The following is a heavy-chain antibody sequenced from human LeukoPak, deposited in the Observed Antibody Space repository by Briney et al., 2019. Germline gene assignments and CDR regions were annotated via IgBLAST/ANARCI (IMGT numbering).Heavy chain of an antibody. CDR2: FDPEDGET. J-gene: IGHJ5*02. D-gene: IGHD2-2*01. Sequence: GASVKVSCKVSGYTLTELPMHWVRQAPGKGLEWMGGFDPEDGETIYAQKFQGRVTMTEDTSTDTAYMELSSLRSEDTAVYCCATRRCSSTSCYGFAPWGEGTLVTVSS. V-gene: IGHV1-24*01. CDR3: ATRRCSSTSCYGFAP. CDR1: GYTLTELP.